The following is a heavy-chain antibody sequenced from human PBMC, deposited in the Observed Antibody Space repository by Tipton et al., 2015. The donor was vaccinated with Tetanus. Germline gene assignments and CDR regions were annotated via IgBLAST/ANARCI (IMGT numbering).Heavy chain of an antibody. J-gene: IGHJ4*02. V-gene: IGHV4-4*07. CDR1: GGSISSYY. Sequence: TLSLTCTVSGGSISSYYWSWIRQPAGKGLEWIGRIYTSGSTNYNPSLKSRVTTSVDTSKNQFSLKLSSVTAADTAVYYCARGVWFGPGPKYYFDYWGQGTLVTVSS. CDR3: ARGVWFGPGPKYYFDY. D-gene: IGHD3-10*01. CDR2: IYTSGST.